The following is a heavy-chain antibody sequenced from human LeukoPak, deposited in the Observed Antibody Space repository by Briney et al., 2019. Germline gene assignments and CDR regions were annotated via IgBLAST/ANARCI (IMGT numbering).Heavy chain of an antibody. V-gene: IGHV3-30*04. J-gene: IGHJ4*02. Sequence: GGSLRLSCAASGFTFSSYAMHWVRQAPGKGLEWVAVISYDGSNKYYADSVKGRFTISRDNSKNTLYLQMNSLRAEDTAVYYCARDTRDDYGDYVFDYWGQGTLVTVFS. CDR2: ISYDGSNK. D-gene: IGHD4-17*01. CDR3: ARDTRDDYGDYVFDY. CDR1: GFTFSSYA.